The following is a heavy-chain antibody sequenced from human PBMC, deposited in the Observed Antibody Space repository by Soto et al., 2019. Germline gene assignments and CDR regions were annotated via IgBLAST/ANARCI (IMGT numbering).Heavy chain of an antibody. J-gene: IGHJ6*02. Sequence: QVQLVQSGAEVKKPGSSVKVSCKASGGTFSSYAISWVRQAPGQGLEWMGGIIPIFGTANYAQKFQGRVTITAYESTSTAYMELSSLRSEDTAVYYCARGRSSSDRFTYYYYGMDVWGQGTTVTVSS. CDR1: GGTFSSYA. CDR2: IIPIFGTA. CDR3: ARGRSSSDRFTYYYYGMDV. V-gene: IGHV1-69*01. D-gene: IGHD6-13*01.